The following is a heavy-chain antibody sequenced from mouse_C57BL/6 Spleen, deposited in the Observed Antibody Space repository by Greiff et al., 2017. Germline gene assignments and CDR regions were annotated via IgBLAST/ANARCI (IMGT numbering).Heavy chain of an antibody. J-gene: IGHJ3*01. CDR1: GYAFTNYL. Sequence: VKLQESGAELVRPGTSVKVSCKASGYAFTNYLIEWVKQRPGQGLEWIGVINPGSGGTNYNEKFKGKETLAADKSSSTAYMQLSSLTSEDSAVYFCARYDSNWFAYWGQGTLVTVSA. CDR3: ARYDSNWFAY. V-gene: IGHV1-54*01. D-gene: IGHD2-5*01. CDR2: INPGSGGT.